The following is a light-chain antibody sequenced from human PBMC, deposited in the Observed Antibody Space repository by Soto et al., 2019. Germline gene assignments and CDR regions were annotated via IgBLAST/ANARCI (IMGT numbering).Light chain of an antibody. CDR1: QGISNY. CDR2: AAS. V-gene: IGKV1-27*01. J-gene: IGKJ1*01. CDR3: QKYNSARWT. Sequence: DIQMTQSPSSLSASVGDRVTITCRASQGISNYLAWYQQKPGKVPKLLIYAASTLQSGVPSRFSGSGSGTDFTLTISNLQPEDVATYYCQKYNSARWTCGQGTKVEIK.